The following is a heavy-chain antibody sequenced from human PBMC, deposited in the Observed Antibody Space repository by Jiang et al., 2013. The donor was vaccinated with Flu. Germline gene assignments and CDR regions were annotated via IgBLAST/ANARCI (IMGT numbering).Heavy chain of an antibody. J-gene: IGHJ3*01. V-gene: IGHV3-74*01. CDR3: ARLVDARDASDF. Sequence: WVSRINSDGSRTTYADSVKGRFTTSRDNAKNTVYLQMNGLRAEDTAIYYCARLVDARDASDFWGQGTMVTVSS. CDR2: INSDGSRT.